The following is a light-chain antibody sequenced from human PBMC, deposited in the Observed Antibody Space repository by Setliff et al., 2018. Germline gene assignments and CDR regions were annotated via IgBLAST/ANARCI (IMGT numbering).Light chain of an antibody. CDR1: QSISSW. CDR3: QQYNSYRT. V-gene: IGKV1-5*03. CDR2: KAS. J-gene: IGKJ1*01. Sequence: DIQMAQSPSTLSASVGDRVTITCRASQSISSWLAWYQQKPGKAPKLLIYKASSLESGVPSRFSGSGSGTEFTLTISSLQPADFATYYCQQYNSYRTFGQGTKV.